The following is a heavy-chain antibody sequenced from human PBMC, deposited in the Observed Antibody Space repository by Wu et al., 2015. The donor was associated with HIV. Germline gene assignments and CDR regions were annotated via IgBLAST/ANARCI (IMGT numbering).Heavy chain of an antibody. Sequence: QVQLVQSGAEVKKPGASVKVSCKASGYTFTGYYMHWVRQAPGQGLEWMGWINPNSGGTNYAQKFQGRVTMTRDTSISTAYMELSRLRSDDTAVYYCARAMIVVDPSSDAFDIWGQGTMVTVSS. V-gene: IGHV1-2*02. CDR3: ARAMIVVDPSSDAFDI. CDR2: INPNSGGT. CDR1: GYTFTGYY. J-gene: IGHJ3*02. D-gene: IGHD3-22*01.